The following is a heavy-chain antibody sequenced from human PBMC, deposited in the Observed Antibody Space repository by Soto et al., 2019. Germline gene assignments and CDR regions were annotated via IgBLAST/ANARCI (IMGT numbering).Heavy chain of an antibody. Sequence: SETLSLTCTISGCSVSVYYWSWIRQPPGQALEWIGYIYDTGSPYYNPALRSRVSISADTSKNQISLKLTSATAADTAVYYCARGVGSSPPRYWGRGTLVTVS. V-gene: IGHV4-59*02. CDR3: ARGVGSSPPRY. CDR1: GCSVSVYY. CDR2: IYDTGSP. J-gene: IGHJ4*02. D-gene: IGHD1-26*01.